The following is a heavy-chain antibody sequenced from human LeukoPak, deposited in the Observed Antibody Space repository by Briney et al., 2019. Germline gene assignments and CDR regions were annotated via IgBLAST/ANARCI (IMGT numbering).Heavy chain of an antibody. Sequence: GASVKVSCKASGYTFTGYYMHWVRQAPGQGLEWMGRINPNSGGTNYAQKFQGRVTMTRDTSISTAYMELSRLRSEDTAVYYCARGQRGYCSSTSCSNYWGQGTLVTVSS. V-gene: IGHV1-2*06. CDR3: ARGQRGYCSSTSCSNY. J-gene: IGHJ4*02. D-gene: IGHD2-2*01. CDR2: INPNSGGT. CDR1: GYTFTGYY.